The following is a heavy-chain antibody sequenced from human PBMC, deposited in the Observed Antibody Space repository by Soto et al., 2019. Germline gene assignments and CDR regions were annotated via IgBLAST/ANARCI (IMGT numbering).Heavy chain of an antibody. V-gene: IGHV4-31*03. CDR3: ARMYSSGSGWFHP. CDR2: FYSSGSI. CDR1: GYSITAGGYY. J-gene: IGHJ5*02. Sequence: SETLSLTCFVSGYSITAGGYYWSWIRHHPGKGLECIGSFYSSGSIIYNPSLRSRVSISGDTSSNQFSMSLTSVTAADTARYYCARMYSSGSGWFHPWGQGTLVTVSS. D-gene: IGHD6-19*01.